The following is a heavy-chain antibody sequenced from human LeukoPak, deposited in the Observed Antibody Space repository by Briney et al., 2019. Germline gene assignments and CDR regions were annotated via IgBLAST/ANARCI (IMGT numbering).Heavy chain of an antibody. V-gene: IGHV3-23*01. D-gene: IGHD2-2*01. CDR1: GFTFSTYA. Sequence: GGSLRLSCAASGFTFSTYAMSWVRQAPGKGLEWVSAISASGGSTYYADSVKGRFTISRDNSKNTLYLQMNSLRAEDTAVYYCAKEGCSTTSCSFFDYWGQGTLVTVSS. J-gene: IGHJ4*02. CDR3: AKEGCSTTSCSFFDY. CDR2: ISASGGST.